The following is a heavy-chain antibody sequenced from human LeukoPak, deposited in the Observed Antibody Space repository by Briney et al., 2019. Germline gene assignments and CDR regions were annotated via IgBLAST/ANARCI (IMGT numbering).Heavy chain of an antibody. D-gene: IGHD6-19*01. CDR3: ARGLRRWQWVSPNNWFDP. Sequence: SETLSLTCTVSGGSISSYYWSWIRQPPGKGLEWIGEINHSGSTNYNPSLKSRVTISVDTSKNQFSLKLSSVTAADTAVYYCARGLRRWQWVSPNNWFDPWGQGTLVTVSS. CDR1: GGSISSYY. J-gene: IGHJ5*02. V-gene: IGHV4-34*01. CDR2: INHSGST.